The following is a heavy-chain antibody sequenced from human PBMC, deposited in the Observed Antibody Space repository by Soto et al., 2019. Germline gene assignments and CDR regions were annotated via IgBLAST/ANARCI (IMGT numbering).Heavy chain of an antibody. CDR2: IDPSASYT. D-gene: IGHD6-13*01. CDR3: ARHTGSWYVLHYSGMDV. CDR1: VYSFTSYW. Sequence: GDSLKISCKCSVYSFTSYWISWVRQIPGKGLEWMGRIDPSASYTTYSQSFQGNVTISAEKPISTAYLQWSSLKASDTAMYYCARHTGSWYVLHYSGMDVWGQGTTVTVSS. V-gene: IGHV5-10-1*01. J-gene: IGHJ6*02.